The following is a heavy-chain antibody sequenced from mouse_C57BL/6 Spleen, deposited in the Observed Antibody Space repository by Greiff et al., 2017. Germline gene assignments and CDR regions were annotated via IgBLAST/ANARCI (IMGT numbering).Heavy chain of an antibody. D-gene: IGHD2-1*01. V-gene: IGHV1-52*01. CDR3: ARSELLYAMDY. CDR1: GYTFTSYW. Sequence: VKLQQPGAELVRPGSSVKLSCKASGYTFTSYWMHWVKQRPIQGLEWIGNIDPSDSETHYNQKFKDKATLTVDKSSSTAYMQLSSLTSEDSAVYYCARSELLYAMDYWGQGTSVTVSS. J-gene: IGHJ4*01. CDR2: IDPSDSET.